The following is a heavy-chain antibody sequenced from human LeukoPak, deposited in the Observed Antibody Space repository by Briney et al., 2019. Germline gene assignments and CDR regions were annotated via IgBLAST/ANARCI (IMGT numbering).Heavy chain of an antibody. J-gene: IGHJ6*02. CDR1: GFTFSSYE. V-gene: IGHV3-48*03. Sequence: GGSLRLSCAASGFTFSSYEMNWVRQAPGKGLEWVSYISSSGSTIYYADSVKGRFTISRDNAKNSLYLQMNSLRAEDTAVYYCARDRVVPAARSYYYYGMDVWGQGTTVTVSS. CDR3: ARDRVVPAARSYYYYGMDV. D-gene: IGHD2-2*01. CDR2: ISSSGSTI.